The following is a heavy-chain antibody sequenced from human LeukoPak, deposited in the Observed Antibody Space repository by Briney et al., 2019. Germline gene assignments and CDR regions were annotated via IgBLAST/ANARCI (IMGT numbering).Heavy chain of an antibody. CDR3: AKDRSIGTYYTFDQ. Sequence: GGSLRLSCAASGFTFSSSWMSWVRQAPGKGLEWVANIDQDGSEKYFMDSVKGRFTISRHNSKNTVYLQMSSLRVEDTAVYYCAKDRSIGTYYTFDQWGQGTLVTVSS. CDR1: GFTFSSSW. D-gene: IGHD1-26*01. CDR2: IDQDGSEK. V-gene: IGHV3-7*03. J-gene: IGHJ4*02.